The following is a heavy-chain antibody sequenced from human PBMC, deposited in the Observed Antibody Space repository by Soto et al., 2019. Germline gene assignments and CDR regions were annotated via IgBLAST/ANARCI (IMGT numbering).Heavy chain of an antibody. D-gene: IGHD2-2*01. V-gene: IGHV4-59*01. J-gene: IGHJ6*02. CDR1: GGSISSYY. Sequence: PSETLSLTCTVSGGSISSYYWSWIRQSPGKGLEWIGYIHYSGSTESNPSLKSRVTISVDTSRNQVSLKLSSVTAADSAVYFCARARYQLLHPYYYGMDVWGQGTTVTVSS. CDR3: ARARYQLLHPYYYGMDV. CDR2: IHYSGST.